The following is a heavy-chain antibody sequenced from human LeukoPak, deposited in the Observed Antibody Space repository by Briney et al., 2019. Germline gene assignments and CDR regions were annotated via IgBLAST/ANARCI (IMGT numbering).Heavy chain of an antibody. CDR2: VNPNSGGT. J-gene: IGHJ5*02. CDR1: GYTFTGYY. D-gene: IGHD3-3*01. CDR3: ARMVTIFGVVTPGWFDP. Sequence: ASVKVSCKASGYTFTGYYMHWVRQAPGQGLEWMGWVNPNSGGTNYAQKFQGRVTMTRDTSISTAYMELSRLRSDDTAVYYCARMVTIFGVVTPGWFDPWGQGTLVTVSS. V-gene: IGHV1-2*02.